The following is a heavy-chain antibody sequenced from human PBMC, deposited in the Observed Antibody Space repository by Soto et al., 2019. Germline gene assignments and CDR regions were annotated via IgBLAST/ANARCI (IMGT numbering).Heavy chain of an antibody. CDR1: GFTLRNYS. CDR2: ISSSRSYI. CDR3: ARQEGWFDP. Sequence: EVQLVESGGGLVKPGGSLRLSCADSGFTLRNYSMNWVRRVPGKGLEWVSSISSSRSYIYYADSVKGRFTISRDNAKNSLYVQMNSLRAEDTAVYYCARQEGWFDPWGRGTLVTVSS. J-gene: IGHJ5*02. V-gene: IGHV3-21*01.